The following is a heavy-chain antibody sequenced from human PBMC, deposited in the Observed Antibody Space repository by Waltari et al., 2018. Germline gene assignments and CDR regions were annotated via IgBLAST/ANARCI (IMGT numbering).Heavy chain of an antibody. CDR1: GFTFSSYW. J-gene: IGHJ6*02. CDR2: IKQDGSEK. CDR3: ARSDGVVVVAATPFYYYGMDV. V-gene: IGHV3-7*04. Sequence: EVQLVESGGGLVQPGGSLRLSCAASGFTFSSYWMSWVRQAPGNGLEWVANIKQDGSEKYYVDSVKGRFTISRDNAKNSLYLQMNSLRAEDTAVYYCARSDGVVVVAATPFYYYGMDVWGQGTTVTVSS. D-gene: IGHD2-15*01.